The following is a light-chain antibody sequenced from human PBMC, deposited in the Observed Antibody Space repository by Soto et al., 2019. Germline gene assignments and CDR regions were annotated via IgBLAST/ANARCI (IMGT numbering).Light chain of an antibody. CDR3: SSYTSSSTLV. CDR2: DVS. Sequence: QSALTQPASVSGSPGQSITISCTGTSSDVGGYNYVSWYQQHPGKAPKLMIYDVSYRPSGVSNRFSAYKSGNTASLTISGLQAEDEADYYCSSYTSSSTLVFGGGTKLTVL. V-gene: IGLV2-14*01. J-gene: IGLJ2*01. CDR1: SSDVGGYNY.